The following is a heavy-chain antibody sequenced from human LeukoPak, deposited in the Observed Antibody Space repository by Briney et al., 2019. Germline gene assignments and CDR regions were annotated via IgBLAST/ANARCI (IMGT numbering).Heavy chain of an antibody. CDR2: IIPILGIA. CDR3: ARDLAARLPAAMTYYYYGMDV. Sequence: SVKVSCKASGGTFSSYAISWVRQAPGQGLEWMGRIIPILGIANYAQKFQGRVTITADKSTSTAYMELSSLRSEDTAVYYCARDLAARLPAAMTYYYYGMDVWGQGTTVTVSS. J-gene: IGHJ6*02. D-gene: IGHD2-2*01. CDR1: GGTFSSYA. V-gene: IGHV1-69*04.